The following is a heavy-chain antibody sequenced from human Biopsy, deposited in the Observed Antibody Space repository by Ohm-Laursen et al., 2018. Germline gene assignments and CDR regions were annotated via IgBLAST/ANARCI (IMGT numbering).Heavy chain of an antibody. CDR1: GYTFTSYD. CDR2: ISPYNDKT. CDR3: ARVFCTSTTCYGLLGN. V-gene: IGHV1-18*01. D-gene: IGHD2/OR15-2a*01. Sequence: SSVKVSCKASGYTFTSYDISWVRQAPGQGLEWMGWISPYNDKTSYPPKLQDRVTMTADTSTNTAHMELRSPRSDDTAVYYCARVFCTSTTCYGLLGNWGQGTVVTVSS. J-gene: IGHJ4*02.